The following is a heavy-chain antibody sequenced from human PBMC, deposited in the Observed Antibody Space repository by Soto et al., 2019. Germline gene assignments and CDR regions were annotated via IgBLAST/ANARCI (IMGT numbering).Heavy chain of an antibody. Sequence: EVQLVESGGGLVKPGGSLRLSCAASGFTFSGHTINWVRQAPGKGLEWVSSVSSSSSYIYYADSVKGRFTVSRDNAEKSLYLQMNSLRAEDTAIYYCARCMGFDGSGYAFFDSWGQGTLGTVSS. CDR3: ARCMGFDGSGYAFFDS. J-gene: IGHJ4*02. CDR2: VSSSSSYI. CDR1: GFTFSGHT. D-gene: IGHD3-10*01. V-gene: IGHV3-21*01.